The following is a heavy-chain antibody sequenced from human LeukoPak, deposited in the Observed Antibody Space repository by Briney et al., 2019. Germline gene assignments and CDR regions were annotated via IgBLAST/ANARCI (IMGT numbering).Heavy chain of an antibody. D-gene: IGHD3-22*01. CDR3: AREAGDSSGYYPGYFDY. Sequence: EPGGSLRLPCAASGFTVSSNYMSWVRQAPGKGLEWVSVIYSGGSTYYADSVKGRFTISRDNSKNTLYLQMNSLRAEDTAVYYCAREAGDSSGYYPGYFDYWGQGTLVTVSS. V-gene: IGHV3-53*01. J-gene: IGHJ4*02. CDR2: IYSGGST. CDR1: GFTVSSNY.